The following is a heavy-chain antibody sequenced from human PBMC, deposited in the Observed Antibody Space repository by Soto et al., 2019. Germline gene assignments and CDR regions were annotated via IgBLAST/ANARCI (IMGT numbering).Heavy chain of an antibody. Sequence: GGSLGHSYAASGFTFSSYGMHCVLQAPGKGLEWVAVISYDGSNKYYADSVKGRFTISRDNSKNTLYLQMNSLRAEDTAVYYCAREGYSGFSKRGYFDYWGQGTLVTVSS. CDR3: AREGYSGFSKRGYFDY. V-gene: IGHV3-30*03. CDR2: ISYDGSNK. D-gene: IGHD5-12*01. J-gene: IGHJ4*02. CDR1: GFTFSSYG.